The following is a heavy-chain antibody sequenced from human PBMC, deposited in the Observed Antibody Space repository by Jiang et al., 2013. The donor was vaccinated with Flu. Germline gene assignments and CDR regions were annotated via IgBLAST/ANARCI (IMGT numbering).Heavy chain of an antibody. J-gene: IGHJ4*02. CDR1: GGSISSSSYY. Sequence: GPGLVKPSETLSLTCTVSGGSISSSSYYWGWIRQPPGKGLEWIGSLYYNGITYSNPSLKSRVTTSLDTSKNQFPLKLSSVTAADTAVYYCARHHHHSLFDYWGQGTLVTVSS. V-gene: IGHV4-39*01. D-gene: IGHD2-15*01. CDR2: LYYNGIT. CDR3: ARHHHHSLFDY.